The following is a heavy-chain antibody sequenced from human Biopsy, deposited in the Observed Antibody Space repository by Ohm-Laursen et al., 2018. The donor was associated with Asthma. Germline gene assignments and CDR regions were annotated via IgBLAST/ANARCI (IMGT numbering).Heavy chain of an antibody. CDR1: GGSINSSTW. CDR2: FFHTGST. V-gene: IGHV4-4*02. CDR3: ARHVSRHHNFDY. Sequence: SDTLSLTCTVSGGSINSSTWWSWVRQPPGKGLEWIGEFFHTGSTNYSPSLKSRVTISVDKSKNQFSLNLSAVTAADTAVYYCARHVSRHHNFDYWGQGTLVTVSS. D-gene: IGHD3-16*01. J-gene: IGHJ4*02.